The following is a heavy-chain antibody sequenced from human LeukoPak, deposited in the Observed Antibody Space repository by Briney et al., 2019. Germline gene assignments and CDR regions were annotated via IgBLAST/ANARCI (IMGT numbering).Heavy chain of an antibody. CDR1: GFTFSSYG. Sequence: PGGSLRLSCAASGFTFSSYGMHWVRQAPGKGLGRVAFIRYDGSNKYYADSVKGRFTISRDNSKNTLYLQMNSLRAEDTAVYYCAKDGSYYRDYYYYMDVWGKGTTVTISS. V-gene: IGHV3-30*02. J-gene: IGHJ6*03. CDR3: AKDGSYYRDYYYYMDV. D-gene: IGHD1-26*01. CDR2: IRYDGSNK.